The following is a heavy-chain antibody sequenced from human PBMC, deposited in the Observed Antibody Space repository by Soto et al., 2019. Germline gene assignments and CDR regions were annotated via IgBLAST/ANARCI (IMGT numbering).Heavy chain of an antibody. J-gene: IGHJ4*02. CDR1: GYTFTSYG. Sequence: QVQLVQSGAEVKKPGASVKVSCKASGYTFTSYGISWVRQAPGQGLEWMGWISAYNGNTNYAQKLQGRVTMTTDTYTSTAYMELRSLRSDDTAVYYCARGVIVYYCDSSGYYFDYWGQGTLVTVSS. V-gene: IGHV1-18*01. CDR3: ARGVIVYYCDSSGYYFDY. D-gene: IGHD3-22*01. CDR2: ISAYNGNT.